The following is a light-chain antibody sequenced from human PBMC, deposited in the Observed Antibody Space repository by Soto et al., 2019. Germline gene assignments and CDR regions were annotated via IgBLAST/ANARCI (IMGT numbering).Light chain of an antibody. CDR1: QTIYSN. CDR2: RAS. J-gene: IGKJ1*01. V-gene: IGKV3-15*01. Sequence: IVMTQSPATLSVSPGERATLSCRAGQTIYSNVAWYQKRPGQAPRLLIYRASTRATSVPARFSGSRSGTEYTLTISGLQSEDFALYYCQQYQNLWTFGQGTKVEIK. CDR3: QQYQNLWT.